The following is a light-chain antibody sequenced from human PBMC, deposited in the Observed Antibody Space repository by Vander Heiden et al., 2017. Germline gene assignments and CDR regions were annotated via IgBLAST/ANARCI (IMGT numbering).Light chain of an antibody. CDR2: DDK. J-gene: IGLJ3*02. CDR3: QVCDYNSYHWV. CDR1: NIGGKS. Sequence: SYMLTQPPSVSVAPGQTATITCGGNNIGGKSVHWYQQKPGQAPVLIVYDDKERPSGIPERFSGSNSENTATLTINRVEAGDEADYWCQVCDYNSYHWVFGGGTKLTVL. V-gene: IGLV3-21*02.